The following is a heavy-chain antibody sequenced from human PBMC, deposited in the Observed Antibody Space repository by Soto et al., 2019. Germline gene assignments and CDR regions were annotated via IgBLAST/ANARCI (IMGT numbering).Heavy chain of an antibody. J-gene: IGHJ4*02. D-gene: IGHD1-1*01. CDR1: GFTFSSYA. CDR2: ISGSGGST. V-gene: IGHV3-23*01. CDR3: ARGEHLIASNPSNYYLDY. Sequence: PGGSLRLSCAASGFTFSSYAMSWVRQAPGKGLEWVSAISGSGGSTYYADSVKGRFTNSRDNSKNTLYLQMNSLRGEDTAVYYSARGEHLIASNPSNYYLDYWAQRTLVTVSS.